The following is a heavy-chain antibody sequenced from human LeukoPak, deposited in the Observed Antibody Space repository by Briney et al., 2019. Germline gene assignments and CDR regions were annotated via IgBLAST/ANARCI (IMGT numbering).Heavy chain of an antibody. D-gene: IGHD5-12*01. CDR3: ARVAGYSGYDPQGDAFDI. CDR1: GGTFSSYA. V-gene: IGHV1-69*04. CDR2: IIPILGIA. Sequence: SVKVSCKASGGTFSSYAISWVRQAPGQGLEWMGRIIPILGIANYAQKFQGRVTITADKSTSTAYMELSSLRSEDTAVYYCARVAGYSGYDPQGDAFDIWGQGTMVTVSS. J-gene: IGHJ3*02.